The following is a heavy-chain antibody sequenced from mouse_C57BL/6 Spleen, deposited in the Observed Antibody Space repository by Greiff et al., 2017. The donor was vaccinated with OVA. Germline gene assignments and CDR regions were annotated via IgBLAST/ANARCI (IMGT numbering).Heavy chain of an antibody. J-gene: IGHJ2*01. V-gene: IGHV1-82*01. CDR2: IYPGDGDT. CDR3: ARNYYGSGNDY. CDR1: GYAFSSSW. Sequence: VQLQQSGPELVKPGASVKISCKASGYAFSSSWMNWVKQRPGKGLEWIGRIYPGDGDTNYNGKFKGKATLTADKSSSTAYMQLSSLTSEDSAVYFCARNYYGSGNDYWGQGTTLTVSS. D-gene: IGHD1-1*01.